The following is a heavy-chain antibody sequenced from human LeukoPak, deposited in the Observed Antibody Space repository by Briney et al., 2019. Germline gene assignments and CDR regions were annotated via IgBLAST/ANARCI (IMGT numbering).Heavy chain of an antibody. V-gene: IGHV3-23*01. D-gene: IGHD3-10*01. CDR2: ICGSGGST. Sequence: GGSLRLSCAASGFTFSSYAMSWVRQAPGKGLEWVSAICGSGGSTYYADSVKGRFTISRDNSKNTLYLQMNSLRAEDTAVYYCAKGGVLLWFGEFDAFDIWGQGTMVTVSS. CDR3: AKGGVLLWFGEFDAFDI. CDR1: GFTFSSYA. J-gene: IGHJ3*02.